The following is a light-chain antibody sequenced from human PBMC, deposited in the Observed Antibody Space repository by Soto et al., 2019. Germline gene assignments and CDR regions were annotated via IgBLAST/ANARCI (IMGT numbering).Light chain of an antibody. CDR1: QSVSSY. Sequence: EIVLTQSPATLSLSPGERATLSCRASQSVSSYLAWYQQKPGQAPSLLIYDASNRATGIPARFSGSGSGTDFTLTISSLEPEEFAVYYCQQRSNWPRGTFGQGTKVEIK. J-gene: IGKJ1*01. CDR2: DAS. CDR3: QQRSNWPRGT. V-gene: IGKV3-11*01.